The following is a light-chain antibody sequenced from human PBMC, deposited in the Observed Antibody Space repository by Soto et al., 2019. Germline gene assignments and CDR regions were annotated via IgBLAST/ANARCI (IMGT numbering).Light chain of an antibody. J-gene: IGKJ1*01. CDR1: QSVSSN. CDR2: GAS. V-gene: IGKV3-15*01. CDR3: QQYNNWPGT. Sequence: EIVMTHSPATLSVSPGEMATLSCRASQSVSSNLAWYQQKPGQAPRLLIYGASTRATGIPARFSGSGSGTEFTLTISSLQSEDFAVYYCQQYNNWPGTFGQGTKVDIK.